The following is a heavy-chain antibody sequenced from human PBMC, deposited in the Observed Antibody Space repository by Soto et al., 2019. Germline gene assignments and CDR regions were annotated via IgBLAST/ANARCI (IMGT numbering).Heavy chain of an antibody. CDR3: ARAEMASQLAPGFDY. J-gene: IGHJ4*02. Sequence: QVQLQESGPGLVKPSQTLSLTCTVSGGSISSGDYYWSWIRQPPGKGLEWIGYIYYSGSTYYNPSRKSRVTISVDTSKNHFSLKLSSVTAADTAVYYCARAEMASQLAPGFDYGGQGTLVTVSS. D-gene: IGHD5-12*01. V-gene: IGHV4-30-4*01. CDR2: IYYSGST. CDR1: GGSISSGDYY.